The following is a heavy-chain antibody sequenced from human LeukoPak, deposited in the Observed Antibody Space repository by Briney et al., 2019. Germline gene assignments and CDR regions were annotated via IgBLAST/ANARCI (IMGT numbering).Heavy chain of an antibody. Sequence: SVKVSCKAPGGTFSSYAISWVRRAPGQGLGRMGGIIPIFGTANYAQNFQGRVTITTDESTSTAYMELSSLRSEDSAVYYCARGFDGYARSAFDIWGQGTMVTVSS. J-gene: IGHJ3*02. CDR3: ARGFDGYARSAFDI. CDR2: IIPIFGTA. V-gene: IGHV1-69*05. CDR1: GGTFSSYA. D-gene: IGHD5-24*01.